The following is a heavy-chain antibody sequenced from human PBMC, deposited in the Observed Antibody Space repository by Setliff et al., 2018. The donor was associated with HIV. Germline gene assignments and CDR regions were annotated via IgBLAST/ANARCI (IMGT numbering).Heavy chain of an antibody. Sequence: GGSLRLSCETSGFTFSSYSMNWVRQAPGKGLEWVSYISSSRSTIYYADSVKGRFTISRDNAKNSVHLQMNSLRVEDTAVYFCAAQGVLWGQGTQVTVSS. CDR1: GFTFSSYS. J-gene: IGHJ4*02. V-gene: IGHV3-48*04. CDR2: ISSSRSTI. CDR3: AAQGVL.